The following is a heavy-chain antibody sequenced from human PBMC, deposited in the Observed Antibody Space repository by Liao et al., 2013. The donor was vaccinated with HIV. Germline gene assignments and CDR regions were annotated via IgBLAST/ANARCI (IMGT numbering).Heavy chain of an antibody. V-gene: IGHV4-59*08. CDR2: IVYSGTT. CDR3: ARADWDWYFEL. CDR1: GGSIGSYY. D-gene: IGHD3/OR15-3a*01. J-gene: IGHJ2*01. Sequence: QVQLQESGPGLLRPSETLSLNCTVSGGSIGSYYWSWVRQSPGKGLEWIGDIVYSGTTHYNPSLKSRITISMDTSKNQFSLILTSVTAADTALYFCARADWDWYFELWGRGTLVTVSS.